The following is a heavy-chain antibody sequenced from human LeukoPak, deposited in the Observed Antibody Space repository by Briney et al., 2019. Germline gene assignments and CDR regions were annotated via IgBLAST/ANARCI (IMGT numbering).Heavy chain of an antibody. V-gene: IGHV1-46*01. J-gene: IGHJ6*03. D-gene: IGHD3-22*01. CDR3: AKDLRRVNYTGSGYERLGGYYYYYMDV. Sequence: ASVKVSCKASGYTFTSYYMHWVRQAPGQGLGWMGILNPSGGSTSSAQTSQGRVTMTRDMATSTDNMELSSLRTEDPAVYLYAKDLRRVNYTGSGYERLGGYYYYYMDVWGKGTTVTMSS. CDR2: LNPSGGST. CDR1: GYTFTSYY.